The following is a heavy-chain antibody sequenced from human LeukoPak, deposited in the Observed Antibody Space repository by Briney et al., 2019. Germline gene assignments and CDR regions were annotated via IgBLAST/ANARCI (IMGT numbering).Heavy chain of an antibody. J-gene: IGHJ4*02. Sequence: GGSLRLSCAASGFTFSSYSMNWVRQAPGKGLEWVSSISSSSSYIYYADSVEGRFTISRDNAKNSLYLQMNSLRAEDTAVYYCARGFLWFGEAQVDYWGQGTLVTVSS. CDR2: ISSSSSYI. CDR3: ARGFLWFGEAQVDY. V-gene: IGHV3-21*01. CDR1: GFTFSSYS. D-gene: IGHD3-10*01.